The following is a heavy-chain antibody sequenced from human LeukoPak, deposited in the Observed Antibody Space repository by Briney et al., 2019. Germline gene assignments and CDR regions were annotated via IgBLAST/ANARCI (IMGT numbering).Heavy chain of an antibody. Sequence: SETLSLTCTVSGGSISSSSYYWGWIRQPPGKGLEWIGSIYYSGSTYYNPSLKSRVTISVDTSKNQFSLKLSSVTAADTAVYYCARDGGSAWGQGTLVTVSS. CDR1: GGSISSSSYY. CDR3: ARDGGSA. V-gene: IGHV4-39*07. CDR2: IYYSGST. D-gene: IGHD3-16*01. J-gene: IGHJ5*02.